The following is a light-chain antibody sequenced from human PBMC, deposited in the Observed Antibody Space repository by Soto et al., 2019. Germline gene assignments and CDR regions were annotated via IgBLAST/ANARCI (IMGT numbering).Light chain of an antibody. V-gene: IGLV2-14*01. J-gene: IGLJ1*01. CDR2: EVS. CDR3: SSYTSSGTYV. Sequence: QSVLTQPASVSGSPGQSITISCTGTSSDVGVYNYVSWYQQHPGKAPKLMIYEVSDRPSGVSNRFSGSKSGNTASLTISGLQAEDEADYYCSSYTSSGTYVFGTGTKLTV. CDR1: SSDVGVYNY.